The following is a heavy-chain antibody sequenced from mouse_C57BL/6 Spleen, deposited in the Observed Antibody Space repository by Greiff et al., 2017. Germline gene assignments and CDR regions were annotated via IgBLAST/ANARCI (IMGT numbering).Heavy chain of an antibody. D-gene: IGHD2-4*01. V-gene: IGHV1-81*01. J-gene: IGHJ1*03. Sequence: VQLVESGAELARPGASVKLSCKASGYTFTSYGISWVKQRTGQGLEWIGEIYPRSGNTYYNEKFKGKATLTADKSSSTAYMELRSLTSEDSAVYFCARLSYDYDGDWYFDVWGTGTTVTVSS. CDR3: ARLSYDYDGDWYFDV. CDR2: IYPRSGNT. CDR1: GYTFTSYG.